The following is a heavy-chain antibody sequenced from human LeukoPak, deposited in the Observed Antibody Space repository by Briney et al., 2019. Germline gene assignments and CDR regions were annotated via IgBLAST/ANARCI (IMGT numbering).Heavy chain of an antibody. V-gene: IGHV3-53*01. CDR2: SGSGGTT. J-gene: IGHJ3*02. CDR1: GFTVSSNY. D-gene: IGHD3-22*01. Sequence: TGGSLRLSCAASGFTVSSNYMSWVRQAPGKGLEWVSTISGSGGTTYSADSVQGRFTISRDSSKNTLYLQMNSLRAEDTAVYYCARKFYYDSSGSDAFDIWGQGTMVTVSS. CDR3: ARKFYYDSSGSDAFDI.